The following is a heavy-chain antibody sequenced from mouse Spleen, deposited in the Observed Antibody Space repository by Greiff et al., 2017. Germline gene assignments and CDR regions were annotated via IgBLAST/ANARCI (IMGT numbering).Heavy chain of an antibody. Sequence: QVQLQQPGAELVRPGSSVKLSCKASGYTFTSYWMDWVKQRPGQGLEWIGNIYPSDSETHYNQKFKDKATLTVDKSSSTAYMQLSSLTSEDSAVYYCARQLWYYYAMDYWGQGTSVTVSS. J-gene: IGHJ4*01. CDR3: ARQLWYYYAMDY. CDR1: GYTFTSYW. D-gene: IGHD1-1*02. V-gene: IGHV1-61*01. CDR2: IYPSDSET.